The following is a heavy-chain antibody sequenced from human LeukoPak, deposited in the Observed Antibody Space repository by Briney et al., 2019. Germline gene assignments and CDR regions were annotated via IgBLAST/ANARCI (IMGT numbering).Heavy chain of an antibody. J-gene: IGHJ6*03. V-gene: IGHV4-39*01. CDR3: ARHTYSSLAVDMDV. Sequence: PSETLSLTCTVSAGSISSSSYYWGWIRQPPWKGLEWIGGIYYSGRPYYNPSLKSRVTISVDTSKNQFSLKLSSVTAADTAVYYCARHTYSSLAVDMDVWGKGTTVTISS. CDR2: IYYSGRP. CDR1: AGSISSSSYY. D-gene: IGHD6-13*01.